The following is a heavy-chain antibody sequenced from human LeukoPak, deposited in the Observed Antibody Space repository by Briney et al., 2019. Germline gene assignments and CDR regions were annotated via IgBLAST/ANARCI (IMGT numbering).Heavy chain of an antibody. CDR2: MSSSDSTI. D-gene: IGHD1-26*01. CDR1: GFTFSDYY. J-gene: IGHJ6*03. CDR3: ARGATSYMDV. V-gene: IGHV3-11*04. Sequence: GGSLRLSCAASGFTFSDYYMSWVRQAPGKGLEWVSYMSSSDSTIYYADSVKGRFAISRDNAKNSLYLQMNSLRAEDTAMYYCARGATSYMDVWGKGTTVTVSS.